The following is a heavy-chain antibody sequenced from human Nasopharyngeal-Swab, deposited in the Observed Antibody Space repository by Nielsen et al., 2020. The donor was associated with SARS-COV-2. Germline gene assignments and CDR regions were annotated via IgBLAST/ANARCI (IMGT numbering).Heavy chain of an antibody. D-gene: IGHD6-19*01. J-gene: IGHJ4*02. CDR3: TAGRPGIAVAGTDY. V-gene: IGHV3-15*01. CDR2: IKSKTDGGTT. Sequence: WIPQPPGKGLEWVGRIKSKTDGGTTDYAAPAKGRFTISRDDSKNTLYLQMNSLKTEDTAVYYCTAGRPGIAVAGTDYWGQGTLVTVSS.